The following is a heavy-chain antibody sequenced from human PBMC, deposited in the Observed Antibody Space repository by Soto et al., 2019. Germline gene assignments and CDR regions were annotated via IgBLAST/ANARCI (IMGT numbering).Heavy chain of an antibody. CDR2: IIPILGIA. CDR1: GGTFSSYT. J-gene: IGHJ6*03. CDR3: AYSGYDSAALSYYYSYMDV. D-gene: IGHD5-12*01. V-gene: IGHV1-69*02. Sequence: QVQLVQSGAEVKKPGSSVKVSCKASGGTFSSYTISWVRQAPGQGLEWMGRIIPILGIANYAQKFQGRVTITADKSTSTAYMELSSLRSEDTAVYYCAYSGYDSAALSYYYSYMDVWGKGTTVTVSS.